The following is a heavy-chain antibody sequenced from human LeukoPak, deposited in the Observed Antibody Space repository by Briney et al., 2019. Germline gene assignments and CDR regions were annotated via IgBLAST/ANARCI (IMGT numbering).Heavy chain of an antibody. CDR3: ARDRSTPRYCSGGSCYAHYYYYGMDV. CDR2: IYYSGST. CDR1: GGSISSYY. D-gene: IGHD2-15*01. J-gene: IGHJ6*02. Sequence: SEILSLTCTVSGGSISSYYWSWIRQPPGKGLEWIGYIYYSGSTNYNPSLKSRVTISVDTSKNQFSLKLSSVTAADTAVYYCARDRSTPRYCSGGSCYAHYYYYGMDVWGQGITVTVSS. V-gene: IGHV4-59*01.